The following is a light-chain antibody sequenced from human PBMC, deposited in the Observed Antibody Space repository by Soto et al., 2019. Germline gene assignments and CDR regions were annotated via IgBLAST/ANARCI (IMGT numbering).Light chain of an antibody. CDR1: QSISTY. V-gene: IGKV1-39*01. J-gene: IGKJ1*01. CDR3: QQSYSNPTWT. Sequence: DIQLTQSPSSLSSSVGDIITITCRSSQSISTYLNWYQQKPGEAPTLLVYDSSTLQSGVPSRFSGSGFGAEFTLTVSSLQPEDFATYYCQQSYSNPTWTFGQGTKVDIK. CDR2: DSS.